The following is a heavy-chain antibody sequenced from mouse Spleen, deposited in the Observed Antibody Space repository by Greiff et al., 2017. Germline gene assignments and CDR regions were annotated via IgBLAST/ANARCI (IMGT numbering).Heavy chain of an antibody. J-gene: IGHJ1*01. D-gene: IGHD2-1*01. CDR3: ARRETYGNYAYFDV. Sequence: EVQLVESGGGLVKPGGSLKLSCAASGFTFSSYGMSWVRQTPEKRLEWVATISGGGSYTYYPDSVKGRFTISRDNAKNNLYLQMSSLRSEDTALYYCARRETYGNYAYFDVWGAGTTVTVSS. V-gene: IGHV5-9-2*01. CDR1: GFTFSSYG. CDR2: ISGGGSYT.